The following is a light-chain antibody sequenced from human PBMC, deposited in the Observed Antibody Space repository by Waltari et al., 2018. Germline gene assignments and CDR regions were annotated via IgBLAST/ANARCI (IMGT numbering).Light chain of an antibody. CDR2: SAS. Sequence: CLASQSNNNYLAWFQQKPGKVPKRLIYSASTLESGVPSRFSGSGSGTEFTLTISSLQPEDFATYYCQQYNSYPLTFGGGTKVEIK. CDR1: QSNNNY. J-gene: IGKJ4*01. V-gene: IGKV1-17*03. CDR3: QQYNSYPLT.